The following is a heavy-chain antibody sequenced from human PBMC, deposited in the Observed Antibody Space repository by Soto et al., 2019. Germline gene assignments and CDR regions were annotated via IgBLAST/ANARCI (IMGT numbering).Heavy chain of an antibody. CDR3: ARVSGSYYEFDY. D-gene: IGHD1-26*01. J-gene: IGHJ4*02. Sequence: QVQLQESGPGLVKPSQTLSLTCTVSGGSIRSGDYYWSWIRQPPGKGLEWIGNIYYSGITYCNPSLRSPVTISVDTSKSQFSLKLTSVTAADTAVYYCARVSGSYYEFDYWGQGTLVTVSS. CDR1: GGSIRSGDYY. CDR2: IYYSGIT. V-gene: IGHV4-30-4*01.